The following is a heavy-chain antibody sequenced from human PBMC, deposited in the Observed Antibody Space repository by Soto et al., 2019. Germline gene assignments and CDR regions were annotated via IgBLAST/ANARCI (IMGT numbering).Heavy chain of an antibody. Sequence: QVQLVQSGAEVKKPGASVKVSCKASGYTFTSYGIIWVRQAPGQGLEWMGWINPYNANTKYAQKVQGRVTMTTDTSTSPAYMELTSLRSDDTAVYYCAKGAGWEPEYYSDYWGQGTLVTVSS. D-gene: IGHD1-26*01. CDR3: AKGAGWEPEYYSDY. CDR2: INPYNANT. J-gene: IGHJ4*02. V-gene: IGHV1-18*01. CDR1: GYTFTSYG.